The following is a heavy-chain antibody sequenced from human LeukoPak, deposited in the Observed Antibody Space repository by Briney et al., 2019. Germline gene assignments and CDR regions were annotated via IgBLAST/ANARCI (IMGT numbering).Heavy chain of an antibody. CDR1: RGSISSGGHY. D-gene: IGHD4-23*01. CDR2: TYFTGST. CDR3: ARDRRPSTVVDGMDV. V-gene: IGHV4-31*03. J-gene: IGHJ6*02. Sequence: NPSETLSLTCNVSRGSISSGGHYWSWIRQRPGKGLEWMGYTYFTGSTYYNPSLQSRLIISADTSMTQFSLRLRSVTAADTAVYYCARDRRPSTVVDGMDVWGQGTTVTVSS.